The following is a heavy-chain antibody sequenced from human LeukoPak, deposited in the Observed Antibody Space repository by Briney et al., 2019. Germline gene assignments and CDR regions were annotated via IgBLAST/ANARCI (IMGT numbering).Heavy chain of an antibody. V-gene: IGHV4-59*11. D-gene: IGHD1-20*01. CDR3: ARYSLIGNNDFDI. J-gene: IGHJ3*02. Sequence: SETLSLTCTVSGGPISSHYWSWIRQPPGKGLEWIGYIDNSGRTNYNPSLMSRFTISADTSKNQFSLNVTSVTAADTAVYYCARYSLIGNNDFDIWGQGTMVTISS. CDR1: GGPISSHY. CDR2: IDNSGRT.